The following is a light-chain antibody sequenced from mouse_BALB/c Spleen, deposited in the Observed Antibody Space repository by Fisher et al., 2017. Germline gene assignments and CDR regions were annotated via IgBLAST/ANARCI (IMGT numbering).Light chain of an antibody. CDR2: DTS. CDR1: SSVSY. CDR3: QQWSSNPFT. V-gene: IGKV4-55*01. J-gene: IGKJ4*01. Sequence: IVLTQTTAIMSASPGEKVTMTCSASSSVSYMYWYQQKPGSSPRLLIYDTSNLASGVPVRFSGSGSGTSYSLTISSMEAEDAATYYCQQWSSNPFTFDSGTKLEIK.